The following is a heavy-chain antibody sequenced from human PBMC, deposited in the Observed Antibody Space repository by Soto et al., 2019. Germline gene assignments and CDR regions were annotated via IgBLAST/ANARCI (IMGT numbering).Heavy chain of an antibody. CDR2: IDNDGSAT. D-gene: IGHD1-1*01. J-gene: IGHJ4*02. Sequence: VQLVESGGGLVQPGGSLRLSCVATGCTFNIYWMHWVRQAPGKGLEWVSRIDNDGSATTYADSVKGRFTISRDNAKNTLFLQMNTLRVDDTAVYYCARDNWNSYWGQGTLVTVSS. CDR3: ARDNWNSY. V-gene: IGHV3-74*01. CDR1: GCTFNIYW.